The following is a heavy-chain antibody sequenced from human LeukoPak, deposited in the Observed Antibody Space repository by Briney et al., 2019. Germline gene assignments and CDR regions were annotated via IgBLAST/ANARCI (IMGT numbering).Heavy chain of an antibody. CDR2: FDPEDGET. CDR1: EYTLTELS. J-gene: IGHJ3*02. Sequence: ASVKVSCKVSEYTLTELSMHWVRQAPGKGLEWMGGFDPEDGETIYAQKFQGRVTMTEDTSTDTAYMELSSLRSEDTAVYYCATDSRSPRYEILTGFDAFDIWGQGTMVTVSS. D-gene: IGHD3-9*01. V-gene: IGHV1-24*01. CDR3: ATDSRSPRYEILTGFDAFDI.